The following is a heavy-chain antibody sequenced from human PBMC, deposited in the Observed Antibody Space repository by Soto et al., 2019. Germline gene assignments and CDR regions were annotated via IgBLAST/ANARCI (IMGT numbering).Heavy chain of an antibody. J-gene: IGHJ4*02. V-gene: IGHV1-69*02. D-gene: IGHD4-17*01. CDR1: GGTFSSYT. CDR3: ARAGYTTVTLFDY. Sequence: ASVKVSCKASGGTFSSYTISWVRQAPGQGLEWMGRIIPILGIANYAQKFQGRVTITADKSTSTAYMELSSLRSEDTAVYYCARAGYTTVTLFDYWGQGTLVTVSS. CDR2: IIPILGIA.